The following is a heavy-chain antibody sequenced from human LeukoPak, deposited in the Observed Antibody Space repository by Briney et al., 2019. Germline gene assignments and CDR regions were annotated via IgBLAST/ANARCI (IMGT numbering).Heavy chain of an antibody. Sequence: PSETLSLTCTVSGYSISSGYYWGWIRQPPGKGLEWIGSIYHSGSTYYNPSLKSRVTISVETSKNQFSLKLSSVTAADTAVYYCARARREMVDYWGQGTLVTVSS. CDR1: GYSISSGYY. CDR3: ARARREMVDY. J-gene: IGHJ4*02. V-gene: IGHV4-38-2*02. D-gene: IGHD5-24*01. CDR2: IYHSGST.